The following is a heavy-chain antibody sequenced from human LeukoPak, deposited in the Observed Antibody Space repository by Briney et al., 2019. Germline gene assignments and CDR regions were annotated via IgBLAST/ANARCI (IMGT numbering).Heavy chain of an antibody. Sequence: PSETLSLTCTVSGGSISSYYWSWIRQPPGKGLEWIGYIYYSGGTNYNPSLKSRVTISVDTSKNQFSLKLSSVTAADTAVYYCARGSSGWYYFDYWGQGTLVTVSS. CDR3: ARGSSGWYYFDY. D-gene: IGHD6-19*01. V-gene: IGHV4-59*01. CDR1: GGSISSYY. CDR2: IYYSGGT. J-gene: IGHJ4*02.